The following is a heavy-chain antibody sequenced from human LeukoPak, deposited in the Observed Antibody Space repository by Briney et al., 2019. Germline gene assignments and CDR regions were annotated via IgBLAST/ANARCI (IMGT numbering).Heavy chain of an antibody. CDR2: IKSKAQDGTT. J-gene: IGHJ4*02. CDR1: GFSFGDYA. CDR3: TRDRPIDY. Sequence: GGSLRLSCAGSGFSFGDYAMAWFRQAPGKGLEWVGFIKSKAQDGTTKYATSVKDRFIISRDDSKSIAYLQVNSLQTEDTAVYYCTRDRPIDYWGQGTLVIVSS. V-gene: IGHV3-49*03.